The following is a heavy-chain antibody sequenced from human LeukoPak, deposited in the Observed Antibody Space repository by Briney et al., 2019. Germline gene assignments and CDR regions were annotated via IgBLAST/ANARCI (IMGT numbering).Heavy chain of an antibody. J-gene: IGHJ6*02. CDR2: INWNGGSR. D-gene: IGHD6-13*01. Sequence: GGSLRLSCAASGFTFDDYGMSWVRQAPGKGLEWVSGINWNGGSRGYADSVKGRFTISRDNAKNSLYLQMNSLRVEDTALYYCARDPYSSRWSPSYYYYYGMDVWGQGTTVTVSS. V-gene: IGHV3-20*04. CDR1: GFTFDDYG. CDR3: ARDPYSSRWSPSYYYYYGMDV.